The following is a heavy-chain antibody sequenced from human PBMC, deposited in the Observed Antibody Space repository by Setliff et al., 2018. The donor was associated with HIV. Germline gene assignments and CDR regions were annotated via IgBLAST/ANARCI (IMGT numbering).Heavy chain of an antibody. CDR1: GFTFSTYG. CDR3: ARDFAGFDY. Sequence: GESLKISCAASGFTFSTYGMHWVRQAPGKGPEWVSSISSRSTYIYYADSVKGRFTISRDDARNSLHLQMNSLRAEDTAIYYCARDFAGFDYWGRGILVTVSS. CDR2: ISSRSTYI. D-gene: IGHD3-10*01. V-gene: IGHV3-21*01. J-gene: IGHJ4*02.